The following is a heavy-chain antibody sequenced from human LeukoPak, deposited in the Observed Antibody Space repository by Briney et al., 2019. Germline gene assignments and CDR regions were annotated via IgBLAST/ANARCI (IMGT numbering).Heavy chain of an antibody. J-gene: IGHJ3*02. V-gene: IGHV3-33*01. CDR1: GFTFSSYG. Sequence: PGGSLRLSCAASGFTFSSYGMHWVRQAPGEGLEGVAVIWYDGSNKYYADSVKGRFTISRDNSKNTLYLQMNSLRAEDTAVYYCARGREYCSSTSCRDAFDIWGLGTMVTVSS. CDR2: IWYDGSNK. CDR3: ARGREYCSSTSCRDAFDI. D-gene: IGHD2-2*01.